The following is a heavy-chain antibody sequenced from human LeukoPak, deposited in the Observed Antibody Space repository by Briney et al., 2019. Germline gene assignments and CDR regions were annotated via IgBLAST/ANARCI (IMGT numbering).Heavy chain of an antibody. Sequence: SETLSLTCTVSGGSISSSSYYWGWIRQPPGQGLEWIGSIYYSVSTYYNPSLKSRVTISVDTSKNQFSLKLSSVTAADTAVYYCATFYCSGGRCCFDYGGQGTLVTVSS. CDR2: IYYSVST. V-gene: IGHV4-39*01. CDR1: GGSISSSSYY. CDR3: ATFYCSGGRCCFDY. D-gene: IGHD2-15*01. J-gene: IGHJ4*02.